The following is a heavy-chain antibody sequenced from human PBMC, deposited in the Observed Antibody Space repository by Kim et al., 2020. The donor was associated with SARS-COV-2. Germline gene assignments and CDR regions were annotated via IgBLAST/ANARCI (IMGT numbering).Heavy chain of an antibody. D-gene: IGHD3-10*01. V-gene: IGHV4-39*01. Sequence: KSRVTISVDTSKNQFSLKLSSVTAADTAVYYCARHLYYYGSASTLGYFDYWGQGTLVTVSS. J-gene: IGHJ4*02. CDR3: ARHLYYYGSASTLGYFDY.